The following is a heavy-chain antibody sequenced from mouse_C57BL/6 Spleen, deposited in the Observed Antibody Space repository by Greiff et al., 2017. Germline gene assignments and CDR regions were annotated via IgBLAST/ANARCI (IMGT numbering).Heavy chain of an antibody. CDR2: IYPSDRET. J-gene: IGHJ4*01. CDR3: AREGLRRGVSAMYY. D-gene: IGHD2-4*01. CDR1: GYTFTSYW. Sequence: QVQLQQPGAELVRPGSSVKLSCKASGYTFTSYWMDWVKQRPGQGLEGIGNIYPSDRETHYNQKFQDKATLTVDQSSNTASMQLSSPTSEYSAVYYCAREGLRRGVSAMYYWGQGTSVTVSS. V-gene: IGHV1-61*01.